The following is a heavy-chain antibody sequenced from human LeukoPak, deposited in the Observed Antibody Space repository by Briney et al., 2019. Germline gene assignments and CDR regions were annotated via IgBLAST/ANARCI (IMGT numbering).Heavy chain of an antibody. CDR1: GFTFSSYG. J-gene: IGHJ3*02. CDR3: ARPPAYGDYRNAFDI. CDR2: IWYDGSNK. V-gene: IGHV3-33*01. Sequence: PGGSLRLSCAASGFTFSSYGMHWVRQAPGKGLEWVAVIWYDGSNKYYADSVKGRFTISRGNSKNTLYLQMNSLRAEDTAVYYCARPPAYGDYRNAFDIWGQGTMVTVSS. D-gene: IGHD4-17*01.